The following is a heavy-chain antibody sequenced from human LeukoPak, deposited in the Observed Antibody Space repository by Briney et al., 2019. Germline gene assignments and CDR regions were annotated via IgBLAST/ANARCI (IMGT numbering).Heavy chain of an antibody. CDR2: INDDGRST. V-gene: IGHV3-74*01. J-gene: IGHJ4*02. CDR3: AKGISRDILTAFDY. D-gene: IGHD3-9*01. Sequence: PGGSLRLSCAASGFTFSSYWMHWVRQAPGKGLVGVSRINDDGRSTNYADSVKGRFTISRDNSKNTLYLQMNSLRAEDTAVYYCAKGISRDILTAFDYWGQGTLVTVSS. CDR1: GFTFSSYW.